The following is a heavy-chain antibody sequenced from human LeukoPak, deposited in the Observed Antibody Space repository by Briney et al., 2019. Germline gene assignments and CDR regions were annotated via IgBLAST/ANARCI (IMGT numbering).Heavy chain of an antibody. J-gene: IGHJ4*02. V-gene: IGHV3-9*01. Sequence: GRSLRLSCAASGFTFDDYAMHWVRQAPGKGLEWVSGISWNSGSIGYADSVKGRFTISRDNAKNSLYLQMNSLRAEDTALYFCAKTFNRYCSGGSCYGNFDYWGQGTLVTVSS. D-gene: IGHD2-15*01. CDR1: GFTFDDYA. CDR2: ISWNSGSI. CDR3: AKTFNRYCSGGSCYGNFDY.